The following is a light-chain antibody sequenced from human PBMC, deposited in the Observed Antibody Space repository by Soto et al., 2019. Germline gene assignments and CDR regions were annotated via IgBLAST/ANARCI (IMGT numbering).Light chain of an antibody. V-gene: IGLV1-44*01. Sequence: QSVLTQPPSASGTPGQRVTISCSGSSSNIGRNTVSWYQQLPGTAPKLLIHSNNQRPSGVPDRFSGSKSGTSASLAISGLQSEDEAHYYCAAWDDSLNGHVVFGGGTKLTVL. CDR2: SNN. CDR3: AAWDDSLNGHVV. CDR1: SSNIGRNT. J-gene: IGLJ2*01.